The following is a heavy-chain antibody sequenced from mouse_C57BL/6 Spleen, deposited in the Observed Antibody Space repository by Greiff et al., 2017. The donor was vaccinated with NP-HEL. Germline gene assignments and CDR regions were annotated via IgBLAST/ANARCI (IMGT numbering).Heavy chain of an antibody. CDR2: IDPSDSYT. CDR3: ARSFHAMDY. CDR1: GYTFTSYW. V-gene: IGHV1-69*01. J-gene: IGHJ4*01. Sequence: QVQLQQPGAELVMPGASVKLSCKASGYTFTSYWMHWVKQRPGQGLEWIGEIDPSDSYTNYNQKFKGKSTLTVDKSSSTAYMQLSSLTSEDSAVYYCARSFHAMDYWGQGTSVTVSS.